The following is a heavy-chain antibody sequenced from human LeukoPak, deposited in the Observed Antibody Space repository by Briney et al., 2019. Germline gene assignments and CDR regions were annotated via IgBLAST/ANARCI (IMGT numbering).Heavy chain of an antibody. J-gene: IGHJ4*02. D-gene: IGHD6-19*01. CDR1: GGSISSYY. CDR2: IYYSGST. Sequence: SETLSLTCTVSGGSISSYYWSWIRQPPGKGLEWIGYIYYSGSTNYNPSLKSRVTISVDTSKNQFSLKLSSVTAADTAVYYCARSDGSGWYVFDYWGQGTLVTVSS. CDR3: ARSDGSGWYVFDY. V-gene: IGHV4-59*01.